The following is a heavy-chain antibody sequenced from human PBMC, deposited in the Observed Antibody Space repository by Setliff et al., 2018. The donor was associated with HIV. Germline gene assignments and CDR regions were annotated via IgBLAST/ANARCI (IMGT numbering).Heavy chain of an antibody. J-gene: IGHJ3*02. V-gene: IGHV4-34*01. CDR1: GGSFSDNY. D-gene: IGHD2-15*01. Sequence: SETLSLTCAVYGGSFSDNYWSWIRQSPGKGLEWIGEINHSGRTKYSPSLRCRVSISVDTSKTQFSLKLSSVTAADTAVYYCARNPCSGGSCPDAFDIWGQGTMVTVSS. CDR2: INHSGRT. CDR3: ARNPCSGGSCPDAFDI.